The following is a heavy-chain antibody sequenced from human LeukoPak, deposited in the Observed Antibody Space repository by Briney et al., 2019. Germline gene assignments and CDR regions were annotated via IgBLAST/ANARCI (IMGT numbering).Heavy chain of an antibody. J-gene: IGHJ4*02. CDR2: IWYDGSNN. CDR3: ARDLWPKNYGETFDY. CDR1: AFTFSNYG. Sequence: GGSLRLSCAASAFTFSNYGIHWVGGAPGKGLEWVAAIWYDGSNNYYADPVKGRFTISRDNSKNTVYLQMNSLRAEDTAVYYCARDLWPKNYGETFDYWGQGTLVTVSS. D-gene: IGHD4-17*01. V-gene: IGHV3-33*01.